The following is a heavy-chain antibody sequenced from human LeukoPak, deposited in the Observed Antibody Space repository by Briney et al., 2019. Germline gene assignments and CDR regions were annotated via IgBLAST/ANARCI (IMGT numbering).Heavy chain of an antibody. J-gene: IGHJ4*02. CDR3: ATDRGSSKIAY. D-gene: IGHD6-13*01. CDR2: IYSGGTT. Sequence: PGESLGLSCAASGFTVSSNYMSWVRQAPGRGLEWVSLIYSGGTTYYADSVKGRFTISRDNSKNTLYLQMTSLRAEDTAVYYCATDRGSSKIAYWGQGTLVTVSS. V-gene: IGHV3-66*01. CDR1: GFTVSSNY.